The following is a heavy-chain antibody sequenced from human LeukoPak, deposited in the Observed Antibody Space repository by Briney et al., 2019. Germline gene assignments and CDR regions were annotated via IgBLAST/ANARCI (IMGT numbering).Heavy chain of an antibody. CDR2: ISYDGSNK. Sequence: GGSLRLSCAASGFTFSSYSMHWVRQAPGKGLEWLAVISYDGSNKFYADSVKGRFTISRDNSKNTLYLQMNSLRAEDTAMYYCARFGYSSSWYPVEDWGQGTLVTVSS. J-gene: IGHJ4*02. V-gene: IGHV3-30*14. D-gene: IGHD6-13*01. CDR3: ARFGYSSSWYPVED. CDR1: GFTFSSYS.